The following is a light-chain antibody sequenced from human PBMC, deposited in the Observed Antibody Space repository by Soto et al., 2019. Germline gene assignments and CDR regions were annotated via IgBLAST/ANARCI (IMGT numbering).Light chain of an antibody. CDR2: GAS. CDR3: QQYGSSPPWT. CDR1: QSVSSSY. J-gene: IGKJ1*01. V-gene: IGKV3-20*01. Sequence: EFVLTQSPGTLSLPPGERATLSCRASQSVSSSYLAWYQQKPGQAPRLLIYGASSRATGIPDRFSGSGSGTDFTLTISRLEPEDFAVYYCQQYGSSPPWTFGQGTKVDIK.